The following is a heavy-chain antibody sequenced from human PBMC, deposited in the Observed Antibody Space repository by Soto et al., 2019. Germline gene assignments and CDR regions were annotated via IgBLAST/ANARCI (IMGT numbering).Heavy chain of an antibody. CDR1: GFTFSNAW. J-gene: IGHJ6*02. V-gene: IGHV3-15*01. CDR3: TTSPPYYYDTYGMDV. D-gene: IGHD3-22*01. CDR2: IKSKTDGGTT. Sequence: EVQLVESGGGLVKPGGSLRLSCAASGFTFSNAWMSWVRQAPGKGLEWVGRIKSKTDGGTTDYAAPVKGRFTISRDDSKNTLYLQMNSLKTEDTAVYYCTTSPPYYYDTYGMDVWGQGTTVTVSS.